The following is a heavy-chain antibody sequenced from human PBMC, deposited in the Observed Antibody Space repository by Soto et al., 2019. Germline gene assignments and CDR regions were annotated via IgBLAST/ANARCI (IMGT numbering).Heavy chain of an antibody. CDR1: GGSISSGDYY. D-gene: IGHD1-26*01. J-gene: IGHJ2*01. CDR3: ARVILVGAAKYWYFDL. Sequence: SETLSLTCTVSGGSISSGDYYWSWIRQPPGKGLEWIGYIYYSGSTYYNPSLKSRVTISVDTSKNQFSLKLSSVTAADTAVYYCARVILVGAAKYWYFDLWGRGTLVTVSS. CDR2: IYYSGST. V-gene: IGHV4-30-4*01.